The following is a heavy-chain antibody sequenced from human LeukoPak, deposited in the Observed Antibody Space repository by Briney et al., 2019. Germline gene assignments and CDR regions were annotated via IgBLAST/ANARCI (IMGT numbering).Heavy chain of an antibody. V-gene: IGHV1-2*02. CDR1: GYTFTGYY. CDR2: INPNTGDT. D-gene: IGHD3-22*01. Sequence: GASVKVSCKASGYTFTGYYMHWVRQAPGQGLEWMGWINPNTGDTHYAQKFQGRVTMTRDTSISTAYMELSRLRSDDTAVYYCAREAGPGYYDSSGYFARGALHFDYWGQGTLVTVSS. CDR3: AREAGPGYYDSSGYFARGALHFDY. J-gene: IGHJ4*02.